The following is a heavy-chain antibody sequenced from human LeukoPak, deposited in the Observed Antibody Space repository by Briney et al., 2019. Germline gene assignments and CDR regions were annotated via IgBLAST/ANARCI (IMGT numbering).Heavy chain of an antibody. CDR2: ISSYSSTM. J-gene: IGHJ5*02. CDR1: GFTFSSYN. Sequence: HSGGSLRLSCTASGFTFSSYNMNWVRQAPGKGLEWISYISSYSSTMYYADSVKGRFTISRDNAKNSLYLQMNSLRAEDTAVYYCARGAHRVAEYNWFDPWGQGTLVTVSS. V-gene: IGHV3-48*01. CDR3: ARGAHRVAEYNWFDP. D-gene: IGHD6-19*01.